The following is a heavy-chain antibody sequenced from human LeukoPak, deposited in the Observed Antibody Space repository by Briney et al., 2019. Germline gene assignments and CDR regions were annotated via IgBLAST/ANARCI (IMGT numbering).Heavy chain of an antibody. CDR1: GFTFSSYG. CDR2: IRYDGSNK. D-gene: IGHD1-26*01. CDR3: AKDYGIVGATYFDY. Sequence: GGSLRLSCAASGFTFSSYGMHWVRQAPGKGLEWVAFIRYDGSNKYYADSVKGRFTNSRDNSKNTLYLQMNSLRAEDTAVYYCAKDYGIVGATYFDYWGQGTLVTVSS. V-gene: IGHV3-30*02. J-gene: IGHJ4*02.